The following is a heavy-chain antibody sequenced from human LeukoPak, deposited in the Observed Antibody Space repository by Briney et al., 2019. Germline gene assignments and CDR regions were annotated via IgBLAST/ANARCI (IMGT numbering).Heavy chain of an antibody. J-gene: IGHJ4*02. CDR1: GYTFTGYY. Sequence: ASVKVSCKASGYTFTGYYMHWVRQAPGQGLEWMGWINPNSGGTNYAQKFQGRVTMTRDTSISTAYMELSRLRSDDTAVYYCAREGYCSGGSCLAFDYWGQGTLVTVSS. D-gene: IGHD2-15*01. V-gene: IGHV1-2*02. CDR3: AREGYCSGGSCLAFDY. CDR2: INPNSGGT.